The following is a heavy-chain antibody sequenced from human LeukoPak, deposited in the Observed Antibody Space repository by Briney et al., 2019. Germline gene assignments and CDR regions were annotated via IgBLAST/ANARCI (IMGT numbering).Heavy chain of an antibody. Sequence: SQTLSLTCGISGDSVSSNSAAWNWIRQSPSRGLEWLGRTYYRSKWYNDYAVSVKSRITINPDTSKNQFSLQLNSVTPEDTAVYYCARVKGLLNNNWFDPWGQGTLVTVSS. D-gene: IGHD2-15*01. J-gene: IGHJ5*02. CDR2: TYYRSKWYN. CDR1: GDSVSSNSAA. V-gene: IGHV6-1*01. CDR3: ARVKGLLNNNWFDP.